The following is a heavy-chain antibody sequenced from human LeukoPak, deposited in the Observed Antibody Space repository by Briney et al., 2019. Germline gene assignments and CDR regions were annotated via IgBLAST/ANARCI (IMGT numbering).Heavy chain of an antibody. CDR2: FDPEDGET. CDR1: GYTLTELS. J-gene: IGHJ2*01. CDR3: AKAGILQASSSGLQYFDL. D-gene: IGHD6-6*01. V-gene: IGHV1-24*01. Sequence: GASVRVSCKVSGYTLTELSMHWVRQAPGKGLEWMGGFDPEDGETIYAQKFQGRVTMTEDTSTDTAYMELSSLRSEDTAVYYCAKAGILQASSSGLQYFDLWGRGTLVTASS.